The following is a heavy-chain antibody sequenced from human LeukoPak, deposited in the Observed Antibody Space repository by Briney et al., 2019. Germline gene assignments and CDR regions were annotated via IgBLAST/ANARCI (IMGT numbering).Heavy chain of an antibody. CDR2: INPNSGGA. J-gene: IGHJ4*02. CDR3: ARGFGGGNCDY. V-gene: IGHV1-2*02. D-gene: IGHD2-15*01. CDR1: GYTFTGYY. Sequence: ASVKVSCKASGYTFTGYYMHWVRQAPGQGLEWMGWINPNSGGANYAQKFQGRVTMTRDKSISTAYMELSRLRSDDTAVHYCARGFGGGNCDYWGPGTLLTVSS.